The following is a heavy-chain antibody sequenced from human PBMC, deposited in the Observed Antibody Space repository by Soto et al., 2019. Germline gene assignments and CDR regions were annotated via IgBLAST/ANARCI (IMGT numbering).Heavy chain of an antibody. CDR3: ARHRVTGYYYYYGMDV. CDR2: IYPGDSDT. J-gene: IGHJ6*02. V-gene: IGHV5-51*01. CDR1: GYSFTSYW. Sequence: GESLKISCNGSGYSFTSYWIGWVRQMPGKGLEWMGIIYPGDSDTRYSPSFQGQVTISADKSISTAYLQWSSLKASDTAMYYCARHRVTGYYYYYGMDVWGQGTTVTVSS. D-gene: IGHD2-8*02.